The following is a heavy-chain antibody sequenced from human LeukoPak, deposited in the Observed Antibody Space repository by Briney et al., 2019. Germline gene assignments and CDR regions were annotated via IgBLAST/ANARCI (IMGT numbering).Heavy chain of an antibody. J-gene: IGHJ4*02. D-gene: IGHD1-26*01. CDR2: INHSGST. CDR1: GGSFSGYY. CDR3: ARGPWGRNY. Sequence: TSETLSLTCAVYGGSFSGYYWSWIRQPPGKGLEWIGEINHSGSTNYNPSLKSRVTISVDTSKNQFSLKLSSVTAADTAVYYCARGPWGRNYWGQGTLVTVSS. V-gene: IGHV4-34*01.